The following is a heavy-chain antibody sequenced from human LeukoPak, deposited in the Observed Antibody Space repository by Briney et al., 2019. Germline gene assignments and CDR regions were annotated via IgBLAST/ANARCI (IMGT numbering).Heavy chain of an antibody. J-gene: IGHJ5*02. D-gene: IGHD3-22*01. CDR2: IRSSSSYI. Sequence: GGSLRLSCAASGFXFSRYSMNWVRQAPGKGLEWVSSIRSSSSYIYYTDSVKGRFTISRDNAKNSLYLQMNSLRAEDTAVYYCARGPPLDYYDITWFDPWGQGTLVTVSS. CDR1: GFXFSRYS. V-gene: IGHV3-21*01. CDR3: ARGPPLDYYDITWFDP.